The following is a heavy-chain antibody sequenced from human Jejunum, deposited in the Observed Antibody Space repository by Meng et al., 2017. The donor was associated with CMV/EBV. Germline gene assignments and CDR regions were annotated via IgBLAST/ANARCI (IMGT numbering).Heavy chain of an antibody. CDR1: DYYA. J-gene: IGHJ4*02. V-gene: IGHV3-49*04. CDR3: SIIDKSTTGWFVAY. D-gene: IGHD6-19*01. Sequence: DYYAINWVRQAPGKGLEWVGFIRNKAYGGATEYAASVKGRFTISRGDSESIAYLQMDSLRTDDTAVYYCSIIDKSTTGWFVAYWGQGSLVTVSS. CDR2: IRNKAYGGAT.